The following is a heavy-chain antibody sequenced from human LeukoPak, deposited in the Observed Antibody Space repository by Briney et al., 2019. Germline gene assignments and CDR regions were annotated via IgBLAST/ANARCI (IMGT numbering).Heavy chain of an antibody. V-gene: IGHV4-39*07. CDR1: GGSISSSRHH. J-gene: IGHJ4*02. D-gene: IGHD2-8*01. Sequence: SETLSLTCTVSGGSISSSRHHWGWIRQPPGKGLEWLGTMFYSGSTYDNPSLKSRVTISVDTSKNQFSLKLSSVTAADTAVYYCARVFPNDYGDYWGQGTLVTVSS. CDR3: ARVFPNDYGDY. CDR2: MFYSGST.